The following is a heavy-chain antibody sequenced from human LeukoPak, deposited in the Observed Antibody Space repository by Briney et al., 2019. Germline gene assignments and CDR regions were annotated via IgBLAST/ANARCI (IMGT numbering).Heavy chain of an antibody. CDR2: TYYRSKWYN. D-gene: IGHD3-9*01. V-gene: IGHV6-1*01. Sequence: SQTLSLTCAISGDSVSNNIAAWNWIRQSPSRGLEWLGRTYYRSKWYNDYAASVKSRITINPDTSKNQFSLKLTSVTAADTAVYFCARGEDFERYYLAYWGQGTLVTVSS. CDR3: ARGEDFERYYLAY. J-gene: IGHJ4*02. CDR1: GDSVSNNIAA.